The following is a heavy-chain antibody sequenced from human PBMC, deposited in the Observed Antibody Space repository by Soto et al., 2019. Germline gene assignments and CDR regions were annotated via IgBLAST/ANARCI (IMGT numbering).Heavy chain of an antibody. CDR1: GFTLSNYA. J-gene: IGHJ4*02. CDR3: VRTPGYTMDY. V-gene: IGHV3-30-3*01. CDR2: ISYDGSKK. Sequence: QVQLVESEGGVVQPGRSLRLSCAASGFTLSNYAMHWVRQAPGKGLEWVAPISYDGSKKNYADSVKGRFTISRDNSKNALYLQMNSLRAEDTAVYYCVRTPGYTMDYWGQGTLVTVSS. D-gene: IGHD5-18*01.